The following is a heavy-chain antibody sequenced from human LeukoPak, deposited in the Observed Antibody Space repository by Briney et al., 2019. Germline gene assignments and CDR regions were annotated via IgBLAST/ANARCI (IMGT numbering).Heavy chain of an antibody. CDR1: GFTFSSYW. Sequence: GGSLRLSCAASGFTFSSYWMHWVRQAPGKGLVWVSRINSDGSSTSYADSVKGRFTISRDNAKNTLYLQMNSLRAEDTAVYYCARDFLWSGYPGGYYMDVWGKGTTVTVSS. J-gene: IGHJ6*03. D-gene: IGHD3-3*01. CDR2: INSDGSST. V-gene: IGHV3-74*01. CDR3: ARDFLWSGYPGGYYMDV.